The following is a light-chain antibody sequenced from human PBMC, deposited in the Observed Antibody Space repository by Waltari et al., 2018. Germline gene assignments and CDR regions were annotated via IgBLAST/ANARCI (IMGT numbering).Light chain of an antibody. Sequence: DIQMTQSPSSLSASVGDTVTITCRASQSISILLACYQQKPGKAPKVLIYRASTLQSGVPSRFSGSGSGTDFTLTISSLQPEDFATYYCLQSSSSPRTFGQGTKVEIK. CDR1: QSISIL. CDR3: LQSSSSPRT. V-gene: IGKV1-5*03. J-gene: IGKJ1*01. CDR2: RAS.